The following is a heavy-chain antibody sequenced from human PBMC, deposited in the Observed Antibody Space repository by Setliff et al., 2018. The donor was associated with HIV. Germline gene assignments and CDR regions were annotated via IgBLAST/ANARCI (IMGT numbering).Heavy chain of an antibody. CDR1: GGSISSSNYY. CDR2: FYYSGNT. Sequence: SETLSLTCSVSGGSISSSNYYGGWIRQPPGKGLEWIGSFYYSGNTYYSPSLKSRVTISIDTSKNQFSLKLSSVTAADTAVYYCARHAAGPDGPFDYWGQGTLVTVSS. CDR3: ARHAAGPDGPFDY. J-gene: IGHJ4*02. D-gene: IGHD2-2*01. V-gene: IGHV4-39*07.